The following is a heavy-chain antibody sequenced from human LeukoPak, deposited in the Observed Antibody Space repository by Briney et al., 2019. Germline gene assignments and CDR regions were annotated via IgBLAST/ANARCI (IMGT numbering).Heavy chain of an antibody. CDR3: VRTGDTERFDY. V-gene: IGHV3-30*02. J-gene: IGHJ4*02. Sequence: GGSLRLSCAASGFTFSSYGMHWVRQAPGKGLEWVALIRYDGSKKDYAGSVRGRFTISRDNSKNTLYLQMNSLRAEDTAMYYCVRTGDTERFDYWGQGTLVTVSS. D-gene: IGHD3/OR15-3a*01. CDR1: GFTFSSYG. CDR2: IRYDGSKK.